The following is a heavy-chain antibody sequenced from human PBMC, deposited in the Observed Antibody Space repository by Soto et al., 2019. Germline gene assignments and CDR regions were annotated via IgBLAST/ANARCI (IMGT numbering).Heavy chain of an antibody. Sequence: GGSLRLSCAASGFTFSGYYMSWIRQAPGKGLEWVSYISSSGSTIYYADSAKGRFTISRDNAKNSLYLQMNSLRAEDTAVYYCARDNPRSRYDYHDSSGYYDYWGQGTLVTVSS. CDR3: ARDNPRSRYDYHDSSGYYDY. V-gene: IGHV3-11*01. D-gene: IGHD3-22*01. CDR2: ISSSGSTI. CDR1: GFTFSGYY. J-gene: IGHJ4*02.